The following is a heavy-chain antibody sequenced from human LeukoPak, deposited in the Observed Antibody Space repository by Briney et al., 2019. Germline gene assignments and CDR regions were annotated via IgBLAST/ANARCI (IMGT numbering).Heavy chain of an antibody. J-gene: IGHJ6*02. V-gene: IGHV1-18*01. CDR1: GYTFTSYG. Sequence: ASVKVSCKASGYTFTSYGISWVRQAPGQGLEWMGWISAYNGNTNYAQKLQGRVTMTTDTSTSTAYMELRSLRSDDTAVYYCARDGNLRPLSIIAVAGTDYYYGMDVWGQGTTVTVSS. CDR2: ISAYNGNT. CDR3: ARDGNLRPLSIIAVAGTDYYYGMDV. D-gene: IGHD6-19*01.